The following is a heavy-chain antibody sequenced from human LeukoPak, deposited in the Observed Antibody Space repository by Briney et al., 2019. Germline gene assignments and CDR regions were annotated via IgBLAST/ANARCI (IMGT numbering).Heavy chain of an antibody. CDR2: ISYDGSNK. D-gene: IGHD5-24*01. V-gene: IGHV3-30*18. CDR3: AKDPQLQQYYYYGMDV. J-gene: IGHJ6*02. Sequence: GGSLRLSCAASGFTFSSYGMHWVRQAPGKGLEWVAVISYDGSNKYYADSVKGRFTISRDNSKNTLYLQMNSLRAEDTAVYYCAKDPQLQQYYYYGMDVWGQGTTVTVSS. CDR1: GFTFSSYG.